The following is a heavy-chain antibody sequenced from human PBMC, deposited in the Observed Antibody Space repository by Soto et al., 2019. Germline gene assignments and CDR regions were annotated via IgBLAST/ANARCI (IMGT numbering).Heavy chain of an antibody. Sequence: GGSLRLSCSASGFTFNDYAMHWVRQAPGKGLEYLSLISNNGSSKYYADSVKGKFTISRDNSKNTLYLQMNSLRAEDTAVYYCAKDIAGVTIFGYDYWGQGTLVTVSS. D-gene: IGHD3-3*01. V-gene: IGHV3-64*04. CDR1: GFTFNDYA. CDR3: AKDIAGVTIFGYDY. J-gene: IGHJ4*02. CDR2: ISNNGSSK.